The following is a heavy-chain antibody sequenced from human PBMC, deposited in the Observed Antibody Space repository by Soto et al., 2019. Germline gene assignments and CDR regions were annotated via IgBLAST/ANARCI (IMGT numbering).Heavy chain of an antibody. CDR3: ARELLEGATTDLDY. V-gene: IGHV3-33*01. CDR2: IWYDGSNK. CDR1: GFTFSSYG. J-gene: IGHJ4*02. Sequence: GGSLRLSCAASGFTFSSYGMHWVRQAPGKGLEWVAVIWYDGSNKYYADSVKGRFTISRDNSKNTLYLQMNSLRAEDTAVYYCARELLEGATTDLDYWGQGTLVTVSS. D-gene: IGHD1-26*01.